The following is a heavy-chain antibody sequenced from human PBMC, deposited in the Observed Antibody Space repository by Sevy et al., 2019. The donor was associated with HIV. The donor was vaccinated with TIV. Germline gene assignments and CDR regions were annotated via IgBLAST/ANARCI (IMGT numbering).Heavy chain of an antibody. V-gene: IGHV1-18*01. D-gene: IGHD2-15*01. CDR2: ISPHNGDT. CDR3: ARAHCSGGRCYSLAY. J-gene: IGHJ4*02. CDR1: GYTFTTYH. Sequence: ASVKVSCKISGYTFTTYHITWLRQAPGQGPECMGGISPHNGDTNYAPKFQGRVTMITDKSTSTAYMELRSLRSDDTAVYYCARAHCSGGRCYSLAYWGQGTLVTVSS.